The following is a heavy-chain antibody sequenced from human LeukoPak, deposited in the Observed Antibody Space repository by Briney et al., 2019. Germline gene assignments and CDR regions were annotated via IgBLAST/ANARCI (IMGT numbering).Heavy chain of an antibody. D-gene: IGHD3-22*01. J-gene: IGHJ4*02. CDR3: ARDSDPGIVVVIRSFSN. V-gene: IGHV1-2*02. Sequence: ASVKVSCKASGYTFTGYYMHWVRQAPGQGREWMGWINPNSGGTNYAQKFQGRVTMTRDTSISTAYMELSRLRSDDTAVYYCARDSDPGIVVVIRSFSNWGQGTLVTVSS. CDR1: GYTFTGYY. CDR2: INPNSGGT.